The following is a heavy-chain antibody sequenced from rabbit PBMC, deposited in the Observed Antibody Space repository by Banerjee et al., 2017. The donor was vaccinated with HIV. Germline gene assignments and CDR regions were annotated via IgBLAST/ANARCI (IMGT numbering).Heavy chain of an antibody. CDR2: INTSSGST. J-gene: IGHJ4*01. CDR3: ARDLAGVIGWNFGL. Sequence: QQQLEESGGGLVKPGGTLTLTCKASGIDFSGSYWMCWVRQAPGKGLEWIVCINTSSGSTVYATWAKGRFTISRTSSTTVALQMTSLTAADTATYFCARDLAGVIGWNFGLWGQAPSSPS. V-gene: IGHV1S45*01. D-gene: IGHD4-1*01. CDR1: GIDFSGSYW.